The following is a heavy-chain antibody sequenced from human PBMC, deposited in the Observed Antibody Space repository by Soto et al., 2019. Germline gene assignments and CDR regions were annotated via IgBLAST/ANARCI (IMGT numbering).Heavy chain of an antibody. CDR3: ARESYGEYVY. D-gene: IGHD3-16*01. J-gene: IGHJ4*02. CDR1: GGSVTSGNYY. Sequence: QVHLQESGPGLVKPSETLSLTCIVSGGSVTSGNYYWSWIRQSPGKGLEWMVYIYYGGSTDYNPSLKSRVTISVDTSKTQFFLTLKAVTAADTAVYYCARESYGEYVYWGQGILVSVSS. V-gene: IGHV4-61*01. CDR2: IYYGGST.